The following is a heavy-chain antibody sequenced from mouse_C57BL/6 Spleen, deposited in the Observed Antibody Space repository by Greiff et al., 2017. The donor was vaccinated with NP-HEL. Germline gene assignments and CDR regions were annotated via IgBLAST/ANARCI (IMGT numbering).Heavy chain of an antibody. CDR3: ARHYSNSPFAY. J-gene: IGHJ3*01. Sequence: VQLQQSGPELVKPGASVKISCKASGYSFTGYYMNWVKQSPEKSLEWIGEINPSTGGTTYNQKFKAKATLTVDKSSSTAYMQLKSLTSEDSAVYYCARHYSNSPFAYWGQGTLVTVSA. D-gene: IGHD2-5*01. V-gene: IGHV1-42*01. CDR1: GYSFTGYY. CDR2: INPSTGGT.